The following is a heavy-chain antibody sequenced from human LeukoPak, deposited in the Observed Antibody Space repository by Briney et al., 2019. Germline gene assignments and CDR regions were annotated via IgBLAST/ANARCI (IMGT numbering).Heavy chain of an antibody. V-gene: IGHV1-18*01. J-gene: IGHJ6*03. CDR2: ISAYNGNT. CDR1: GYTFTSYG. Sequence: GASVKVSCKASGYTFTSYGISWVRQAPGQGLEWMGWISAYNGNTNYAQKLQGRVTMTTDTSTSTAYMELRSLRSDDTAVYYCARDRQLRQTVWSGYYTGGLVVPYYYYYYIDVWGKGTTVTVSS. D-gene: IGHD3-3*01. CDR3: ARDRQLRQTVWSGYYTGGLVVPYYYYYYIDV.